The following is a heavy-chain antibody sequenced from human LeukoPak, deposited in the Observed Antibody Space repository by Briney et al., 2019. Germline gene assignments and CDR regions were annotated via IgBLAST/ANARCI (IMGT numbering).Heavy chain of an antibody. Sequence: PGGSLRLSCAASGFTFRSYTMNWVRQAPGKGLEWVAVMWYDGTTKYYADSVKGRFTISRDNSKNTLYLQMDSLRAEDTAVYYCAKDGAASTYFDYWGPGTLVTVSS. CDR1: GFTFRSYT. J-gene: IGHJ4*02. CDR2: MWYDGTTK. V-gene: IGHV3-33*06. D-gene: IGHD4/OR15-4a*01. CDR3: AKDGAASTYFDY.